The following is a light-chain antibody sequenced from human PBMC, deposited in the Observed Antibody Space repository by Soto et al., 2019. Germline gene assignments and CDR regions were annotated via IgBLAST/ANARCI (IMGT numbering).Light chain of an antibody. J-gene: IGKJ4*01. Sequence: EIVLTQSPSTLSLSPGERATLACRARQSVSSYLAWYQQKPGHAPRLLIYDASNRASGIPARFSGSVSGTDFTLTISSLEPEDFAVYYCQQRSNWPGTFGGGTKVEIK. CDR2: DAS. CDR1: QSVSSY. V-gene: IGKV3-11*01. CDR3: QQRSNWPGT.